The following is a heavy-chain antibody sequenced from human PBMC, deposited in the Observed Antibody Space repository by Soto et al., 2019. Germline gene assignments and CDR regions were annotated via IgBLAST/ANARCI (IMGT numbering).Heavy chain of an antibody. V-gene: IGHV4-34*12. CDR2: IIHTGST. CDR3: ARARIPFSGALDI. CDR1: GGSFSGYY. J-gene: IGHJ3*02. Sequence: TSETLSLTCAVYGGSFSGYYWTWIRQPPGKGLEWIGEIIHTGSTNYNPSLESRVTISVDTSEKQFSLKLSPVTAADTAVYHCARARIPFSGALDIWGQGTVVTVSS. D-gene: IGHD3-3*02.